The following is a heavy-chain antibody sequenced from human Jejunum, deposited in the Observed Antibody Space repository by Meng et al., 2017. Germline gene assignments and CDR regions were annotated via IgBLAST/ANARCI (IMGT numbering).Heavy chain of an antibody. V-gene: IGHV3-33*01. CDR1: GLTFTTYG. CDR3: VRDFGPRDKNFHPTNYFES. D-gene: IGHD3/OR15-3a*01. J-gene: IGHJ4*02. CDR2: IWHDGGRE. Sequence: GESLKISCATSGLTFTTYGMHWVRQAPGKGLEWVAVIWHDGGREEYADSVKGRFTMSRDNSKSMVYLQMNSLRAEDTALYYCVRDFGPRDKNFHPTNYFESWGQGTLVTVSS.